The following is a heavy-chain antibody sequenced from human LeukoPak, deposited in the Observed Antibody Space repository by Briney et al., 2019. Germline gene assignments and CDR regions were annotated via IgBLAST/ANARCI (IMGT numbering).Heavy chain of an antibody. D-gene: IGHD6-19*01. V-gene: IGHV1-8*01. CDR3: ARAVAGNNYYYYNMDV. CDR2: MNPNSGNT. Sequence: VASVKVSCKASGYTFTNYDINWVRQASGQGLEWMGWMNPNSGNTGYAQKFQGRVTLTSNTSITTAYMELSSLRSEDTAVYYCARAVAGNNYYYYNMDVWGQGTTVTVSS. CDR1: GYTFTNYD. J-gene: IGHJ6*02.